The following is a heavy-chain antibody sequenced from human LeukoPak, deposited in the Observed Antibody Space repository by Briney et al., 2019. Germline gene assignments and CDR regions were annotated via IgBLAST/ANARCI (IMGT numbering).Heavy chain of an antibody. J-gene: IGHJ4*02. V-gene: IGHV6-1*01. Sequence: SQTLSLTCAISGDSVSSNSAAWNWIRQSPSRGLERLGRTYYRSKWYNDYAVSVKSRITINPDTSKNQFSLQLNSVTPEDTAVYYCARVDGYSNSGNSFDYWGQGTLVTVSS. D-gene: IGHD6-13*01. CDR1: GDSVSSNSAA. CDR3: ARVDGYSNSGNSFDY. CDR2: TYYRSKWYN.